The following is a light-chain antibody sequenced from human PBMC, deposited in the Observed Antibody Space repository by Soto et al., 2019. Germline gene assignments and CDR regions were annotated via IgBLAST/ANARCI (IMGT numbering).Light chain of an antibody. CDR1: QSVLYSSNNKNY. J-gene: IGKJ4*01. CDR3: QQYYSTPLT. V-gene: IGKV4-1*01. Sequence: ILRTQSPDSLAVSLGERATINCKSSQSVLYSSNNKNYLAWYQQKPGQPPKLLIYWASTRESGVPDRFSGSGSGTDFTLTISSLQAEDVAVYYCQQYYSTPLTFGGVTKVDI. CDR2: WAS.